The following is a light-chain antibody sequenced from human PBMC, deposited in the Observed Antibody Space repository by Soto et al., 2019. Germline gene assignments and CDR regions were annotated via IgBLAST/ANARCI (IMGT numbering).Light chain of an antibody. CDR2: DAS. V-gene: IGKV3-11*01. Sequence: EIVVTQSSATLSLSPGERATLSCRTSQSVSSSLAWYQHKPGQAPRLLIYDASNRATGIPARFSGSGSGTDFTLTISSLQPEDCAVYYCQQRSYLFTFGGGTKVDIK. CDR3: QQRSYLFT. J-gene: IGKJ4*01. CDR1: QSVSSS.